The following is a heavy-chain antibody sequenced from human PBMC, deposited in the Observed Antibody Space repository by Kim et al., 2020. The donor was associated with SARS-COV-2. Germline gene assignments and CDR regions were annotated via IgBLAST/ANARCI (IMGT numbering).Heavy chain of an antibody. CDR3: ARGLRLLVGASLDY. J-gene: IGHJ4*02. CDR2: INHSGST. D-gene: IGHD1-26*01. Sequence: SETLSLTCAVYGGSFSGYYWSWIRQPPGKGLEWIGEINHSGSTNYNPSLKSRVTISVDTSKNQFSLKLSSVTAADTAVYYCARGLRLLVGASLDYWGQGT. CDR1: GGSFSGYY. V-gene: IGHV4-34*01.